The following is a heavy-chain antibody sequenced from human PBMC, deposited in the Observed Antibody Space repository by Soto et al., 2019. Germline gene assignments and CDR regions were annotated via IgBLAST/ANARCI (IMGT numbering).Heavy chain of an antibody. CDR2: IIPIFGTA. J-gene: IGHJ4*02. D-gene: IGHD6-19*01. V-gene: IGHV1-69*13. CDR1: GGTFSSYA. Sequence: SVKVSCKASGGTFSSYAISWVRQAPGQGLEWMGGIIPIFGTADYAQKFQGRVTIAADESTSTAYMELSSLRSEDTAVYYCARGIAVAGPFDYWGQGTLVTVSS. CDR3: ARGIAVAGPFDY.